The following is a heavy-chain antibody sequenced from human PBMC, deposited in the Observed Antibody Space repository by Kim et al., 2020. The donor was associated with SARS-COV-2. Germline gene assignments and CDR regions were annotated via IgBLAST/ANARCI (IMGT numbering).Heavy chain of an antibody. CDR2: GST. D-gene: IGHD6-19*01. CDR3: TRLRAGWAY. Sequence: GSTYYNPSLKRRVTISVDTSKNQFSLKLTSVTAADTAVYYCTRLRAGWAYWGQGTLVTVSS. J-gene: IGHJ4*02. V-gene: IGHV4-39*01.